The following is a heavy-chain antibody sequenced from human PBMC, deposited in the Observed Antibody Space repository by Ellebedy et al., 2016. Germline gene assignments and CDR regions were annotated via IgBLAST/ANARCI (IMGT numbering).Heavy chain of an antibody. J-gene: IGHJ5*02. CDR2: IYYSGST. D-gene: IGHD6-13*01. CDR3: ARDGIAGLYNWFDP. CDR1: GGSISSYY. Sequence: SETLSLTCTVSGGSISSYYWSWIRQPPGKGLEWIGYIYYSGSTNYNPSLKSRVTISVDTSKNQFPLKLSSVTAADTAVYYCARDGIAGLYNWFDPWGQGTLVTVSP. V-gene: IGHV4-59*01.